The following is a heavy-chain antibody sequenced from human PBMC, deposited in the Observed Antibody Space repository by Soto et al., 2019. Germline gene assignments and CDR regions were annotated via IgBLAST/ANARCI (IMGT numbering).Heavy chain of an antibody. CDR1: GFSFRNYA. CDR3: ANGRATYGLLTHDY. D-gene: IGHD3-10*01. Sequence: GGSLRLSCAASGFSFRNYAMSWVRQAPGKGLEWISTLSGSSSNIYYADSVKGRFAISRDNSRNTLYLQMNSLTAEDTAVYYCANGRATYGLLTHDYWGQGTLVTVSS. CDR2: LSGSSSNI. V-gene: IGHV3-23*01. J-gene: IGHJ4*02.